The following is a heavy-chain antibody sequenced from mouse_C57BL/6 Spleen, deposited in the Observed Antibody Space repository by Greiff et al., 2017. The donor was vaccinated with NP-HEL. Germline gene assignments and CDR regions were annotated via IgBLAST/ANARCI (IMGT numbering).Heavy chain of an antibody. CDR2: IYPGDGDT. CDR3: ARPGTVVASGTFDY. D-gene: IGHD1-1*01. J-gene: IGHJ2*01. Sequence: VQGVESGPELVKPGASVKISCKASGYAFSSSWMNWVKQRPGKGLEWIGRIYPGDGDTNYNGKFKGKATLTADKSSSTAYMQLSSLTSEDSAVYFCARPGTVVASGTFDYWGQGTTLTVSS. V-gene: IGHV1-82*01. CDR1: GYAFSSSW.